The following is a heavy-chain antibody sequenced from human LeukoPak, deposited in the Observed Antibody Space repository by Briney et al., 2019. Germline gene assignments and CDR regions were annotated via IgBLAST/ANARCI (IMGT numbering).Heavy chain of an antibody. J-gene: IGHJ4*02. CDR2: ISATGGST. Sequence: PGGSLRLSCAASGFTFSNYAMIWVRQAPGKGLEWVSSISATGGSTYYADSVKGRFTISRDDAKHTVYLQMNSLRGEDTAVYYCAKDPYSGTYWGFALRYWGQGTLVTVSS. V-gene: IGHV3-23*01. CDR1: GFTFSNYA. D-gene: IGHD1-26*01. CDR3: AKDPYSGTYWGFALRY.